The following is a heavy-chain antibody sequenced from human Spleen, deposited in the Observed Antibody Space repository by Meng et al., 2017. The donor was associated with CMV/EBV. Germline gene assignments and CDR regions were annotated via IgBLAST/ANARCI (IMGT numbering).Heavy chain of an antibody. Sequence: YIRSHKYYWARIRQPPGKGLELIGRTYYRGNSYLNPSLRSRVTVSVDTSKSQFSLKLTSATAADTAVYYCARHTRRTATGTHYFLDSWGQGTLVTVSS. CDR3: ARHTRRTATGTHYFLDS. V-gene: IGHV4-39*01. J-gene: IGHJ4*02. CDR1: YIRSHKYY. CDR2: TYYRGNS. D-gene: IGHD6-13*01.